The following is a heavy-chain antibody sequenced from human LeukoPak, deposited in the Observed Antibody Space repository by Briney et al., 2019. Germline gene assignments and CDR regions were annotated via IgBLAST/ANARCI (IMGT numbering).Heavy chain of an antibody. Sequence: GASVKFSCKASGYTFTSYGISWVRQAPGQGLEWMGWISAYNGNANYAQKLQGRVTMTTDTSTSTAYMELRSLRSDDSAVYYCASVGGSLDAVDIWGQGTMVTVSS. V-gene: IGHV1-18*01. CDR3: ASVGGSLDAVDI. J-gene: IGHJ3*02. CDR1: GYTFTSYG. D-gene: IGHD3-16*01. CDR2: ISAYNGNA.